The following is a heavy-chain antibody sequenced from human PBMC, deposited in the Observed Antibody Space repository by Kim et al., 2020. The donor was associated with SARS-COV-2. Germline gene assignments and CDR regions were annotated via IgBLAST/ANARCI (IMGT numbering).Heavy chain of an antibody. CDR2: T. J-gene: IGHJ4*02. Sequence: THYTPALKGRVTISVGTSNNQCSLKLSSVTAADTAVYYCARAGVTTAFDYWGQGTLVTVSS. D-gene: IGHD4-17*01. V-gene: IGHV4-59*01. CDR3: ARAGVTTAFDY.